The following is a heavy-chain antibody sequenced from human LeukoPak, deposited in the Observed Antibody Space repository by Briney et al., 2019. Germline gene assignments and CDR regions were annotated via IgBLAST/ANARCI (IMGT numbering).Heavy chain of an antibody. Sequence: SETLSLTCTVSGGSISRSSYYWGCIRQPPGEGLEWIGSLYYSGSTYYNPSLESRVTISEDTSKNQFSLRLSSVTAADTAIYYWARDTDPDTSSTDAFDIWGKGTMVTVS. CDR3: ARDTDPDTSSTDAFDI. CDR1: GGSISRSSYY. J-gene: IGHJ3*02. D-gene: IGHD5-18*01. CDR2: LYYSGST. V-gene: IGHV4-39*07.